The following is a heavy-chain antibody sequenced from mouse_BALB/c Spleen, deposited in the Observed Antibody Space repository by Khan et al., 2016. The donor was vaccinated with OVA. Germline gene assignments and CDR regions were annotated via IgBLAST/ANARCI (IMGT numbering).Heavy chain of an antibody. J-gene: IGHJ2*01. D-gene: IGHD2-1*01. CDR2: ISNGGGST. Sequence: EVELVESGGGLVQPGGSLKLSCAASGFTFSSYIMSWVRQTPAKRLEWVAYISNGGGSTYYLDTGKGRFTISRDNAKNTLYLHMSSLKSDDTARYYCARHGNYVSFDYWGQGTTLTVSS. V-gene: IGHV5-12-2*01. CDR3: ARHGNYVSFDY. CDR1: GFTFSSYI.